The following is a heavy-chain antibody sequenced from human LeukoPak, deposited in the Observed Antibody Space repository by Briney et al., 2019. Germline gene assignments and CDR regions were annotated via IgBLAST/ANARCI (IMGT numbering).Heavy chain of an antibody. Sequence: GGSLRLSCAASGFTFYDYAMHWVRHAPGKGLEWVSGISWNSGSIGYADSVKGRFTISRDNAKNSLYLQMNSLRAEDTALYYCAKERGYYGSGGAFDYWGQGTLVTVSS. CDR2: ISWNSGSI. CDR3: AKERGYYGSGGAFDY. J-gene: IGHJ4*02. V-gene: IGHV3-9*01. CDR1: GFTFYDYA. D-gene: IGHD3-10*01.